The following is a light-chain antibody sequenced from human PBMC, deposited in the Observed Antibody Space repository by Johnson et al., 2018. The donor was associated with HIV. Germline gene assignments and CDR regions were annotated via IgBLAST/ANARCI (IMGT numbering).Light chain of an antibody. Sequence: QSVLTQPPSVSAAPGQKVTISCSGSSSNIGNNYVSWYQQLPGTAPKLLIYENNKRPSGIPDRFSGYKSGTSATLAITGLQTGDEADYYCGTWDSSLSVVFGTGTKVTVL. CDR3: GTWDSSLSVV. J-gene: IGLJ1*01. CDR2: ENN. CDR1: SSNIGNNY. V-gene: IGLV1-51*02.